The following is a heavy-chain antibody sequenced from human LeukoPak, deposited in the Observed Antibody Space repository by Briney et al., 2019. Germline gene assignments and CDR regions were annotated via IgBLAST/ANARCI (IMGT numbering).Heavy chain of an antibody. CDR3: ARVDDSSGYYRGAFDI. Sequence: GGSLRLSCAASGFTFSNSAMNWVRQAPGKGLEWVSGINWNGGSTGYADSVKGRFTISRDNAKNSLYLQMNSLRAEDTALYHCARVDDSSGYYRGAFDIWGQGTMVTVSS. J-gene: IGHJ3*02. D-gene: IGHD3-22*01. CDR2: INWNGGST. CDR1: GFTFSNSA. V-gene: IGHV3-20*01.